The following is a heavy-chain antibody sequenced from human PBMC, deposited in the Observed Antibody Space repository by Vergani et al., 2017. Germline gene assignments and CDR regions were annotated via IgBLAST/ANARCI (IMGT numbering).Heavy chain of an antibody. D-gene: IGHD3/OR15-3a*01. CDR3: ARGETRTDWFDP. Sequence: QVQLHESGPGLVKPSETLSLICSVPGVSMQSGRVSWTWIRQTAERRLEWMGRVYPSGTTHYNPSLNGRVTIFVDKSKTMVSLRLNSVTAADPAVYYCARGETRTDWFDPWGQGTLVTVSS. J-gene: IGHJ5*02. CDR2: VYPSGTT. CDR1: GVSMQSGRVS. V-gene: IGHV4-61*02.